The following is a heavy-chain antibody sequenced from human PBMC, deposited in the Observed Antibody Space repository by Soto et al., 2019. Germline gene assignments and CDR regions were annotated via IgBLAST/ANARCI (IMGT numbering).Heavy chain of an antibody. CDR2: IYWDDDK. Sequence: QITLKESGPTLVKPTQTLTLTCTFSGFSLSTSGVGVGWIRQPPGKALEWLALIYWDDDKGYSPSLKSRLTITKDTSKNQVVLTMTNMDPVDTAPYYCAHSSGPLLDYWGQGTLVTVSS. CDR3: AHSSGPLLDY. J-gene: IGHJ4*02. D-gene: IGHD1-26*01. V-gene: IGHV2-5*02. CDR1: GFSLSTSGVG.